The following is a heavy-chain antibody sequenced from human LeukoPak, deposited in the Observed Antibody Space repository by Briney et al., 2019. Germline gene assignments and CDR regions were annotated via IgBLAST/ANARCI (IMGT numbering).Heavy chain of an antibody. D-gene: IGHD3-10*01. CDR2: ISGSGGST. Sequence: GGSLRLSCAASGFTFSSYAMSWVRQAPGKGLEWVSAISGSGGSTYYADSVKGRFTISRDNSKNTLYLQMNSLRAEDTAVYYCAKDLVRGVINPYDYWGPGTLVTVSS. V-gene: IGHV3-23*01. J-gene: IGHJ4*02. CDR1: GFTFSSYA. CDR3: AKDLVRGVINPYDY.